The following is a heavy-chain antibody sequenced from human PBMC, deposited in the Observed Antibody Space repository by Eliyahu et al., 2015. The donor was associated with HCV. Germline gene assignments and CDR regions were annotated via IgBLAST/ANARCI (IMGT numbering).Heavy chain of an antibody. J-gene: IGHJ6*02. CDR2: INHSGST. CDR3: ARALTYFYIAARPYGMDV. V-gene: IGHV4-34*01. Sequence: QVQLQQWGAGLLKPSETLSLTCAVYGGSFSGYYWSWIRQPPGKGLEWIGEINHSGSTNYNPSLKSRVTISVDTSKNQFSLKLSSVTAADTAVYYCARALTYFYIAARPYGMDVWGQGTTVTVSS. D-gene: IGHD6-6*01. CDR1: GGSFSGYY.